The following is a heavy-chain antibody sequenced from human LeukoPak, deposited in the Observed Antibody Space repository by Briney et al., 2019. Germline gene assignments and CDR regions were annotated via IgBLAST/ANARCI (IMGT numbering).Heavy chain of an antibody. V-gene: IGHV1-69*13. CDR3: IVGSAYCGGDCYSSFDY. Sequence: SVKVSCKASGGTFSSYAISWVRQAPGQGLEWMGGNIPIFGTANYAQKFQGRVTITADESTSTAYMELSSLRSEDTAVYYCIVGSAYCGGDCYSSFDYWGQGTLVTVSS. J-gene: IGHJ4*02. D-gene: IGHD2-21*02. CDR2: NIPIFGTA. CDR1: GGTFSSYA.